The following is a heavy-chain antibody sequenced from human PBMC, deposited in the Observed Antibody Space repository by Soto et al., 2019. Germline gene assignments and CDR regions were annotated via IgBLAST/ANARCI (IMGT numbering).Heavy chain of an antibody. J-gene: IGHJ4*02. Sequence: WSSLRLSCAASGFNLWSNGMHWVRQAPGKGLEWVAITSSDGTNEYYADSVKGRFTISRDNSKNMLYLQMNSLRTDDTSMYYCAKGLWMCYSPFDYWGQGTQDTVSS. CDR2: TSSDGTNE. D-gene: IGHD2-21*01. V-gene: IGHV3-30*18. CDR1: GFNLWSNG. CDR3: AKGLWMCYSPFDY.